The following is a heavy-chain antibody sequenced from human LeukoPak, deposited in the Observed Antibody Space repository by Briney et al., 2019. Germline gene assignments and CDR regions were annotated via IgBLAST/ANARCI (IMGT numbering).Heavy chain of an antibody. CDR1: GFTLSSAW. CDR3: TTDEGVDDYFDY. V-gene: IGHV3-15*01. CDR2: ILTKAEGGTT. J-gene: IGHJ4*02. Sequence: GGSLRLSCAASGFTLSSAWMSWVRQAPGEGLEWVGRILTKAEGGTTDYAAPVKGRFTISRDESTNMLYLQMNSLKTVDTAMYHCTTDEGVDDYFDYWGQGTLVTVSS. D-gene: IGHD3-10*01.